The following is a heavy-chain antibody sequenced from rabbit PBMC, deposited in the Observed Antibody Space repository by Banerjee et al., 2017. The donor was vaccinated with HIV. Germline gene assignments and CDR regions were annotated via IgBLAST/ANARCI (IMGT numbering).Heavy chain of an antibody. CDR2: IYTTTGST. D-gene: IGHD1-1*01. Sequence: QEQLVESGGGLVQPEGSLTLTCTASGFDFSSVYYMCWVRQAPGKRPEWIACIYTTTGSTAYASWAKGRFTISKTSSTTVDLKMTSLTAADTATYFCARDSYLTNDGYYMGWASILWGPGTLVTVS. J-gene: IGHJ4*01. V-gene: IGHV1S45*01. CDR1: GFDFSSVYY. CDR3: ARDSYLTNDGYYMGWASIL.